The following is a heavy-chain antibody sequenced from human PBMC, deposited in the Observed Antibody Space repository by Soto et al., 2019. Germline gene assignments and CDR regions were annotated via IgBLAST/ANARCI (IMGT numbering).Heavy chain of an antibody. Sequence: ASVKVSCKAPADTFTSYYIHWVRQAPGHGLEWMGIINPNGGSTRFAQTFQGRITISRDNSKNTLYLQMNSLRAEDTAVYYCARVHYDYLDYWGQGTLVTVSS. D-gene: IGHD3-10*01. CDR1: ADTFTSYY. V-gene: IGHV1-46*01. J-gene: IGHJ4*02. CDR3: ARVHYDYLDY. CDR2: INPNGGST.